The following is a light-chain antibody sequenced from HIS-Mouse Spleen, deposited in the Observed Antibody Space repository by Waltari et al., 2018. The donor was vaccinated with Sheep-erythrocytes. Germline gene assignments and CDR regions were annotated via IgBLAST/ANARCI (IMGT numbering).Light chain of an antibody. Sequence: QSALTQPRSVSGSPGQSVTISCTGTSSYFGGYDYVSWYPQHPGKAPKLMIYDVSKRPSGVPDRFSGSKSGNTASLTISGLQAEDEADYYCCSYAGSYTFVVFGGGTKLTVL. J-gene: IGLJ2*01. V-gene: IGLV2-11*01. CDR1: SSYFGGYDY. CDR3: CSYAGSYTFVV. CDR2: DVS.